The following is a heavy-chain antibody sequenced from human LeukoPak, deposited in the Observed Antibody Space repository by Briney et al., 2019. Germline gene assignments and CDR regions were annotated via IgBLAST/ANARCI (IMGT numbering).Heavy chain of an antibody. CDR1: GYTFTSYY. CDR2: INPSGGST. Sequence: GASVKVSCKASGYTFTSYYMHWVRQAPGQGLEWMGIINPSGGSTSYAQKFQGRVTLTRDMSTSTAYMELSSLRSEDTAVYYCARDPGAYCGGDCYSGYYYYYMDVWGKGTTVTVSS. D-gene: IGHD2-21*02. CDR3: ARDPGAYCGGDCYSGYYYYYMDV. J-gene: IGHJ6*03. V-gene: IGHV1-46*01.